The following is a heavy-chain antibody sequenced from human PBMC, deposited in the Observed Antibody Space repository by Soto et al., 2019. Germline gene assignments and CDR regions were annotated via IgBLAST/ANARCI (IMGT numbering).Heavy chain of an antibody. V-gene: IGHV4-39*01. J-gene: IGHJ4*02. D-gene: IGHD1-26*01. Sequence: HLQLHESGPGLVRPSETLSLTCTVSGDPISSSISYWGWIRQPPGKGLEWIGSIYYNGPTSYHPALKSRVTTSVDTTKNQSALKLTTVTAGDTAVYFCAMIVVGATALGPIGYWGQGILVTVSS. CDR3: AMIVVGATALGPIGY. CDR1: GDPISSSISY. CDR2: IYYNGPT.